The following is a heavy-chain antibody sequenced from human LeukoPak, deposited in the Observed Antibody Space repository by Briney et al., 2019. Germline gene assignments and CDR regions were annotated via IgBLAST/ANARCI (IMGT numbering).Heavy chain of an antibody. Sequence: PGGSLRLSCAASGFTVSSNYVSWVRQAPGKGLEWVSVIYSGGSTYYADSVKGRFTISRDNSKNTLYLQMNSLRAEDTAVYYCAKDLQLYGSGKYWGQGTLVTVSS. CDR1: GFTVSSNY. CDR3: AKDLQLYGSGKY. V-gene: IGHV3-53*01. J-gene: IGHJ4*02. D-gene: IGHD3-10*01. CDR2: IYSGGST.